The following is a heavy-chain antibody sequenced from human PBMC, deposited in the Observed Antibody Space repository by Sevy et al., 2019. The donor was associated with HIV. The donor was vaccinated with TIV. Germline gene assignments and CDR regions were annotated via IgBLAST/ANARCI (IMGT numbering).Heavy chain of an antibody. Sequence: ASVKVSCKASGYTFTSYGITWVRQAPGQGLEWMGWISAYNGNTNYAQNLQGRVTMTTDTSTSTAYMELRSLRSDDTAVYYCAGGQAIIWGSYRLDYWGQGTHVTVSS. V-gene: IGHV1-18*01. J-gene: IGHJ4*02. CDR2: ISAYNGNT. CDR1: GYTFTSYG. CDR3: AGGQAIIWGSYRLDY. D-gene: IGHD3-16*02.